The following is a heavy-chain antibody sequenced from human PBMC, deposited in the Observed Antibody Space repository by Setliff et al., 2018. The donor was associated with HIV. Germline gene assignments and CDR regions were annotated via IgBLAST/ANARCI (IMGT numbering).Heavy chain of an antibody. D-gene: IGHD3-22*01. Sequence: PSETLSLTCDVSGGSISSFNWWSWVRQSPGKGLEWIGEIYHTGSTNYSPSLKSRVTISVDKSKKQFSLKLSSVSAADTAVYYCARAADYHDSSGYWAPPRYFDYWGQGTLVTVSS. CDR3: ARAADYHDSSGYWAPPRYFDY. V-gene: IGHV4-4*02. CDR1: GGSISSFNW. J-gene: IGHJ4*02. CDR2: IYHTGST.